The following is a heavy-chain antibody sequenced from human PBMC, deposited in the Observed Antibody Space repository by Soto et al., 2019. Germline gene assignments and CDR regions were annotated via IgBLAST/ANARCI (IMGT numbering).Heavy chain of an antibody. CDR2: INPKSGGT. D-gene: IGHD2-8*01. CDR1: GYSFTDYH. V-gene: IGHV1-2*04. J-gene: IGHJ6*02. Sequence: QVQLVQSGAEVKKPGASVKVSCKASGYSFTDYHIHWVRQAPGQGLEWLGRINPKSGGTSTAQKFQGWGTMTTDTSISKASMELTRLTSDDTAIYYCARGDSTDCSNGVCSFFYNHDMDVWGQGTTVTVSS. CDR3: ARGDSTDCSNGVCSFFYNHDMDV.